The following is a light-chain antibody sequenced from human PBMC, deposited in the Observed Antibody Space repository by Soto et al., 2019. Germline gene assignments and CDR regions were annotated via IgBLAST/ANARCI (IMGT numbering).Light chain of an antibody. Sequence: QLVLTQSPCASASLGASVKLTCTLSSGHSSYAIAWHQQQPEKGPRYLMKLNSDGSHSKGDGIPDRFSGSSSGAERYLTISGLQSEDEADYYCQTWGTGIQVFGTGTKLTVL. CDR2: LNSDGSH. J-gene: IGLJ1*01. V-gene: IGLV4-69*01. CDR3: QTWGTGIQV. CDR1: SGHSSYA.